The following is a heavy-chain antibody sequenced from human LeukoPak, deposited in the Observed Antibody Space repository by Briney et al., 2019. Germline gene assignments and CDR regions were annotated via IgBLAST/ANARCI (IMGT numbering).Heavy chain of an antibody. CDR1: GFTFSSYA. CDR2: ISRSGDST. Sequence: GGSLRLSCAASGFTFSSYAMSWVRQAPGKGLEWVSSISRSGDSTYYADSVKGRFTVSRDNSKNTLYLQTNSLRAEDTAVYYCAKNSGPFDYWGQGTLVTVSS. J-gene: IGHJ4*02. V-gene: IGHV3-23*01. CDR3: AKNSGPFDY.